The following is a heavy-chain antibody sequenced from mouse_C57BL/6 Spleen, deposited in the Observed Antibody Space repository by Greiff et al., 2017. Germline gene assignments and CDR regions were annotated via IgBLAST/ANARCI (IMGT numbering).Heavy chain of an antibody. Sequence: EVKLMESEGGLVQPGSSMKLSCTASGFTFSDYYMAWVRQVSEKGLEWVANINYDGSSTYYLDSLKSRFIISRDNAKNILYLQMSSLKSEDTATYYCARDRDFFDYWGQGTTLTVSS. V-gene: IGHV5-16*01. D-gene: IGHD3-1*01. CDR1: GFTFSDYY. CDR3: ARDRDFFDY. CDR2: INYDGSST. J-gene: IGHJ2*01.